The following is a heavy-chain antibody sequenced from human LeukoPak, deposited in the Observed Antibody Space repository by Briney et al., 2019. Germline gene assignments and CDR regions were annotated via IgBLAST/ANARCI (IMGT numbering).Heavy chain of an antibody. Sequence: ASVKVSCKASGGTFSSYAISWVRQALGQGLEWMGRIIPIFGTANYAQKFQGRVTITTDESTSTAYMELSSLRSEDTAVYYCAREVFIAAADYWYFDLWGRGTLVTVSS. D-gene: IGHD6-13*01. CDR3: AREVFIAAADYWYFDL. J-gene: IGHJ2*01. V-gene: IGHV1-69*05. CDR1: GGTFSSYA. CDR2: IIPIFGTA.